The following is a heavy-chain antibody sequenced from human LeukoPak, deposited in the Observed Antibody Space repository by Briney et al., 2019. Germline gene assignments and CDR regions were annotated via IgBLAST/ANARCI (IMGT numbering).Heavy chain of an antibody. CDR3: ARDYGDYVGLTFGY. J-gene: IGHJ4*02. CDR1: GFTFSTYS. V-gene: IGHV3-48*01. Sequence: GGSLRLSCAASGFTFSTYSMNWVRQAPGKGLEWVSYISGGSDAIYYADSVKGRFTISRDNAKSSLYLQMNSLRVEDTAVYYCARDYGDYVGLTFGYWGQGTLVTVSS. D-gene: IGHD4-17*01. CDR2: ISGGSDAI.